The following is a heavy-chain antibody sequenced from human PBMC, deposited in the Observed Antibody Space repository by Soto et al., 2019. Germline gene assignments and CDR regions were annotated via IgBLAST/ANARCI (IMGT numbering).Heavy chain of an antibody. D-gene: IGHD2-2*01. J-gene: IGHJ6*02. CDR3: ARAYCSSTSCYPYAYYYYGMDV. CDR2: IYPGDSDT. V-gene: IGHV5-51*01. CDR1: GYSFTSYW. Sequence: GESLKISCNGSGYSFTSYWIGWVRQMPGKGLEWMGIIYPGDSDTRYSPPFQGQVTISADKSISTAYLQWSSLKASDTAMYYCARAYCSSTSCYPYAYYYYGMDVWGQGTTVTVSS.